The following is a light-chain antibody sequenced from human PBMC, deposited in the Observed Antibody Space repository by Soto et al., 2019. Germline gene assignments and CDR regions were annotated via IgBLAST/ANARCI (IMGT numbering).Light chain of an antibody. CDR2: KAS. CDR3: QQYNSNPWT. J-gene: IGKJ1*01. CDR1: QSISSW. Sequence: DIQMTQSPSTLSASVGDRVTITCRASQSISSWLAWYQQKPGKAPKLLIYKASHLESGVPSRFSGSGAGTEFTLTISSMQPDDFANYYCQQYNSNPWTFGQGTKVEIK. V-gene: IGKV1-5*03.